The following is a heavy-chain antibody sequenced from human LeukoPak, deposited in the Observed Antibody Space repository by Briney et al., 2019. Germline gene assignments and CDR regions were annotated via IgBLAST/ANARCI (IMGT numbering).Heavy chain of an antibody. J-gene: IGHJ4*02. CDR3: ARNSPSSAAGTFDY. CDR1: GGSISSYY. CDR2: IYYSGST. V-gene: IGHV4-59*01. D-gene: IGHD6-13*01. Sequence: KPSETLSLTCTVSGGSISSYYWSWIRQPPGKGLEWIGYIYYSGSTNYNPSLKSRVTISVDTSKNQFSLKLSSVTAADTAVYYYARNSPSSAAGTFDYWGQGTLVTVPP.